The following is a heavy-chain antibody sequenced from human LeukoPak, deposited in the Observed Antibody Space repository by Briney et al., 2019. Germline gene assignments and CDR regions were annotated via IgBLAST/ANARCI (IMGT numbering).Heavy chain of an antibody. D-gene: IGHD6-19*01. CDR1: GYTFIGYY. CDR2: INPNSGGT. V-gene: IGHV1-2*02. CDR3: ARATGGQWLVREYDY. J-gene: IGHJ4*02. Sequence: ASVKVSCKASGYTFIGYYMHWVRQAPGQGLEWMGWINPNSGGTNYAQKFQGRVTMTRDTSISTAYMELSRLRSDDTAVYYCARATGGQWLVREYDYWGQGTLVTVSS.